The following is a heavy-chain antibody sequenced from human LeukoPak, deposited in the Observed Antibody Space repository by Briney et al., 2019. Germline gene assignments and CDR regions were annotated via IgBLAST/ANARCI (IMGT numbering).Heavy chain of an antibody. CDR3: AYRLSSGSYYNNWFDP. CDR2: IYWDDDK. V-gene: IGHV2-5*02. Sequence: ESGPTLVKPTQTLTLTSTFSGFSLSTNGVGLGWILQPPGKALEWLPLIYWDDDKRYSPSLKSRLTITQDTSKNQVVLTMTNMDPVDTATYYCAYRLSSGSYYNNWFDPWGQGALVTVSS. D-gene: IGHD3-10*01. CDR1: GFSLSTNGVG. J-gene: IGHJ5*02.